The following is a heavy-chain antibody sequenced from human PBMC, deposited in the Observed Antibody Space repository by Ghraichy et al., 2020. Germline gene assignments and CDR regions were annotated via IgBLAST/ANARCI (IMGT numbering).Heavy chain of an antibody. D-gene: IGHD3-10*01. CDR3: ARGGSRVVRGAIQGYFQH. Sequence: SETLSLTCAVYGGSFSGYYWSWIRQPPGKGLEWIGEINHSGSTNYNPSLKSRVTISVDTSKNQFSLKLSSVTAADTAVYYCARGGSRVVRGAIQGYFQHWGQGTLVTVSS. V-gene: IGHV4-34*01. CDR1: GGSFSGYY. CDR2: INHSGST. J-gene: IGHJ1*01.